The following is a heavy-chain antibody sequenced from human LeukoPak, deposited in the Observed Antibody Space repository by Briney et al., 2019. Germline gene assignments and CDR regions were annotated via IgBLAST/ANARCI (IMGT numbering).Heavy chain of an antibody. D-gene: IGHD3-10*01. J-gene: IGHJ3*02. CDR2: ISSSGSTI. Sequence: GGSLRLSCAASGFTFSDYYMSWIRQAPGKGLEWVSYISSSGSTIYYADSVKGRFTISRDNAKNSLYLQMNSLRAEDTAVYYCAKVLLWFGELLNAFDIWGQGTMVTVSS. CDR3: AKVLLWFGELLNAFDI. CDR1: GFTFSDYY. V-gene: IGHV3-11*01.